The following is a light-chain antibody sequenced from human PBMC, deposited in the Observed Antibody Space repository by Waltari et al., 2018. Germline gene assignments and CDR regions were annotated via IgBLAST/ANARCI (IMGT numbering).Light chain of an antibody. V-gene: IGLV2-14*03. Sequence: QSALAQPASVSGSPGQSITISCTGTSSDVGVWQYVSWYQQHPGKAPKLLLYAVNKRPSVFSNPFPGARSGTPASLPISGLQGEDEADYYCGSHTSGSTWVVGGGTKVTVL. J-gene: IGLJ3*02. CDR1: SSDVGVWQY. CDR3: GSHTSGSTWV. CDR2: AVN.